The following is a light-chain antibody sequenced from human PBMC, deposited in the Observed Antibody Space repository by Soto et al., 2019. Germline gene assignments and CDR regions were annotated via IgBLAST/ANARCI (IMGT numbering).Light chain of an antibody. CDR3: QQYNKWPPYT. CDR2: GAS. Sequence: EIVMTQSPATLSVSPGERATLSCRASQSVSSNLAWYQQKPGQAPRLLIYGASTRSTGITARFSGSGSGTEFTLSISSLQSEDVAVYYYQQYNKWPPYTFGQGTKLEIK. J-gene: IGKJ2*01. CDR1: QSVSSN. V-gene: IGKV3-15*01.